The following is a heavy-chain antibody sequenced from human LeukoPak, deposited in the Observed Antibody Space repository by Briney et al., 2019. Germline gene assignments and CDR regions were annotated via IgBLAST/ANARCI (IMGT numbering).Heavy chain of an antibody. CDR1: GFTFSDYY. Sequence: PGGSLRLSCAASGFTFSDYYMGWMRQAPGKGLEWVSYISKSDNTVYYADSVKGRFTISRDNAKNSLYLQLNSLRAEDTAVYYCARARGSYSFDYWGQGTLVTVSS. D-gene: IGHD1-26*01. J-gene: IGHJ4*02. CDR2: ISKSDNTV. CDR3: ARARGSYSFDY. V-gene: IGHV3-11*04.